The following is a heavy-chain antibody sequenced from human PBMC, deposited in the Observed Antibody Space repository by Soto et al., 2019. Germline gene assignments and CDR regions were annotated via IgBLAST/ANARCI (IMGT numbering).Heavy chain of an antibody. D-gene: IGHD6-13*01. CDR2: ISNSGGNT. CDR3: AKAIGSTSYAYFDD. J-gene: IGHJ4*01. Sequence: GVSLRLSCAASGYSFKRYAMSWFRQGPGMGLEWVSGISNSGGNTHYADSVKGRFTISRDNSKNTLYLQMNSLRAEDTAVYYCAKAIGSTSYAYFDDWGQGTLVTVAS. CDR1: GYSFKRYA. V-gene: IGHV3-23*01.